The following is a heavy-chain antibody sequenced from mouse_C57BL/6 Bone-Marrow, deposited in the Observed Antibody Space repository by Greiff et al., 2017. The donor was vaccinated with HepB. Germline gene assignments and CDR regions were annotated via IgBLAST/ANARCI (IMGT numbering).Heavy chain of an antibody. Sequence: VQLQQSGAELVKPGASVKISCKASGYAFSSYWMNWVKQRPGKGLEWIGQIYPGDGDTNYNGKFKGKATLTADKSSSTAYMQLSSLTSEDSAVYFCARGGGLRRDWFAYWGQGTLVTVSA. CDR2: IYPGDGDT. J-gene: IGHJ3*01. V-gene: IGHV1-80*01. CDR3: ARGGGLRRDWFAY. D-gene: IGHD2-4*01. CDR1: GYAFSSYW.